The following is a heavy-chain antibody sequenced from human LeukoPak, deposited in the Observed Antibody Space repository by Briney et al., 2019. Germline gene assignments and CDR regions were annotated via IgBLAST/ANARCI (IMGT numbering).Heavy chain of an antibody. D-gene: IGHD6-19*01. V-gene: IGHV4-59*01. CDR3: ARGNIAVAVTDY. CDR2: IYYSGST. J-gene: IGHJ4*02. Sequence: PSETLSLTCTVSGGSISSYYWSWIRQPPGKGLEWIGYIYYSGSTNYNPSLKSRVTISVDTSKNQFSLKLSSVTAADTAVYYCARGNIAVAVTDYWGQGTLVTVSS. CDR1: GGSISSYY.